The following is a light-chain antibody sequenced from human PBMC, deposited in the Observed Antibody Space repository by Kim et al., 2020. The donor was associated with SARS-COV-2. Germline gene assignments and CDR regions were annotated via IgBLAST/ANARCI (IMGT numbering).Light chain of an antibody. CDR2: KAS. V-gene: IGKV1-5*03. CDR3: QPYQTSSPLT. Sequence: DIQMTQFPSTLSASVGDTVTISCRASQSVSNLLAWYQQKPGKAPNLLIYKASTVESGVPSRFSGGGFGTEFTLTISRLQPDDFATYYFQPYQTSSPLTFAPGTKVDIK. CDR1: QSVSNL. J-gene: IGKJ1*01.